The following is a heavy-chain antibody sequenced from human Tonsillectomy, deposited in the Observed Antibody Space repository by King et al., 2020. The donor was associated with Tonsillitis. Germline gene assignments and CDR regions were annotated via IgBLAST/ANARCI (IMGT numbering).Heavy chain of an antibody. V-gene: IGHV3-30*03. CDR1: GFPFSSFD. CDR2: ISYDGSDK. Sequence: VQLVESGGGVVQPGKSLRLSCTASGFPFSSFDMHWVRQAPGKGLEWVAVISYDGSDKYYADSVKGRFTISRDNSKNTLYLQLNSLRAADTAVYYCASPYCGGDCYDDYFDYWGQGTLVTVSS. CDR3: ASPYCGGDCYDDYFDY. D-gene: IGHD2-21*02. J-gene: IGHJ4*02.